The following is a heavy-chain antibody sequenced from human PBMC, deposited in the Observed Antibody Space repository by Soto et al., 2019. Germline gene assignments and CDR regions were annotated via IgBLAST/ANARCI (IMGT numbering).Heavy chain of an antibody. V-gene: IGHV6-1*01. Sequence: PSQTLSLTCAISGDSVSSAIVGWNWIRQSPSRGLEWLGRTYYRSKWYSDYGVSVRSRITITADTANNQLSLHLNSVTPEDTALYFCARSGLGVGALDFWGQGTMVTVSS. CDR1: GDSVSSAIVG. CDR2: TYYRSKWYS. J-gene: IGHJ3*01. D-gene: IGHD3-3*01. CDR3: ARSGLGVGALDF.